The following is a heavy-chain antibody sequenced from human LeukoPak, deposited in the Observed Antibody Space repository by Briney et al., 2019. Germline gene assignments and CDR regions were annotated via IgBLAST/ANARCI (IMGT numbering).Heavy chain of an antibody. D-gene: IGHD3-9*01. V-gene: IGHV1-8*01. J-gene: IGHJ5*02. CDR2: MNPNSGNT. CDR1: GYTFTSYD. CDR3: ARGLSDYDILTGANWFDP. Sequence: GASVKVSCKASGYTFTSYDINWVRQATGQGLEWMGWMNPNSGNTGYAQKFQGRVTMTRNTSISTAYMELSSLRSEDTAVYYCARGLSDYDILTGANWFDPWGQGTLVTVSS.